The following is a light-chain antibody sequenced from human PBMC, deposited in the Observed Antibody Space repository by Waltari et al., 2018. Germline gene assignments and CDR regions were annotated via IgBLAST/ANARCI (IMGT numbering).Light chain of an antibody. CDR3: QQSYSTWT. J-gene: IGKJ1*01. CDR1: QNINSF. V-gene: IGKV1-39*01. Sequence: DIQMTQSPSSLSASVGDRVTITCRASQNINSFLNWYQQKPGRAPKLLIYAASSLHSGVPSRLSGSGSGTDYTLTISSLQPEDFATYYCQQSYSTWTSGHGTKVEI. CDR2: AAS.